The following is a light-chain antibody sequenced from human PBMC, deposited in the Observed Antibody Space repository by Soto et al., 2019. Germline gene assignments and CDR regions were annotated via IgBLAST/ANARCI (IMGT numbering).Light chain of an antibody. V-gene: IGKV3-15*01. CDR3: QQYAGYPRT. CDR2: GAS. CDR1: QSVSSN. Sequence: EIVMTQSPATLSVSPGERATLSCMASQSVSSNLAWYQQKPGQAPRLLIYGASTRATGIPDRFTGSGSGTDFTLTIHSVEPEDFAVYFCQQYAGYPRTFGQGTKVDIK. J-gene: IGKJ1*01.